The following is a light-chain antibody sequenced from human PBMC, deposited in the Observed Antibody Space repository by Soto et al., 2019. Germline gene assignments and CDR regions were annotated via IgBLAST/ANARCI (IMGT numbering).Light chain of an antibody. Sequence: DVVMTQSPVSLPITLGQPASISCRSSQSLVHSDGNTYLIWFLQRPGLSPRPLIYKVSNRDSGVPDRISGSGSGTDFTLKISRVEAEDVGVYYCMQGAHWPPTFGQGTRVEI. J-gene: IGKJ1*01. V-gene: IGKV2-30*02. CDR2: KVS. CDR3: MQGAHWPPT. CDR1: QSLVHSDGNTY.